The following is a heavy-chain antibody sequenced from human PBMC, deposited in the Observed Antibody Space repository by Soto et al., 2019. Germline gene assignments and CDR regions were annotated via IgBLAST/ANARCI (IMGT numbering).Heavy chain of an antibody. J-gene: IGHJ5*02. Sequence: QVQLQESGPGLVKPSQTLSLTCTVSGGSISSGGYYWSWIRQHPGKGLAGIGYIYYSGSTYYNPSLKSRVTISVDTSKNQFSLKLSSVTAADTAVYYCARDHSIRFGELHWFDPWGQGTLVTVSS. CDR1: GGSISSGGYY. CDR2: IYYSGST. CDR3: ARDHSIRFGELHWFDP. D-gene: IGHD3-10*01. V-gene: IGHV4-31*03.